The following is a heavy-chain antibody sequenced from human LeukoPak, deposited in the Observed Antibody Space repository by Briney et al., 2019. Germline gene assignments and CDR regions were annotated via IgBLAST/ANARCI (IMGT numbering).Heavy chain of an antibody. D-gene: IGHD3-10*01. CDR3: ARVETSGSYFH. Sequence: SETLSLTCTVSGGSISSGGYYWSWIRQHPGKGLEWIGYIYYSGSTYYNPSLKSRVTISVDTSKNQFSLKLSSVTAADTAVYYCARVETSGSYFHWGQETLVTVSS. J-gene: IGHJ4*02. V-gene: IGHV4-31*03. CDR2: IYYSGST. CDR1: GGSISSGGYY.